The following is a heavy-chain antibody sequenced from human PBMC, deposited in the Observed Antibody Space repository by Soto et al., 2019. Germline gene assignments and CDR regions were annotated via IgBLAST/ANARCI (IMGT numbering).Heavy chain of an antibody. J-gene: IGHJ5*02. CDR1: GFTFDSHR. CDR2: ISSDGNNK. D-gene: IGHD4-17*01. V-gene: IGHV3-30*18. Sequence: QVQLVESGGGAVQPGRSLRLSCAASGFTFDSHRMHWVRQAPGKGLEWVAVISSDGNNKYYADSVKGRFTISRDNFNNRLYLQMSSLRAEDTAVYYCAKDLLPNTVTTCGSWGQGTLVTVSS. CDR3: AKDLLPNTVTTCGS.